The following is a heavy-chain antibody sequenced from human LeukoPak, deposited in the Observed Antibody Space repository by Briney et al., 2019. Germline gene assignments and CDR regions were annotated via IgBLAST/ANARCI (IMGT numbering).Heavy chain of an antibody. Sequence: ASVKVSCKASGYTFTGYYMHWVRQAPGQGLEWMGWINPNSGGTNYAQKFQGRVTMTRDTSVSTAYMELSRLRSDDTAVYYCARDIDSSSLYYFDYWGQGTLVTVSS. D-gene: IGHD6-13*01. V-gene: IGHV1-2*02. CDR2: INPNSGGT. J-gene: IGHJ4*02. CDR3: ARDIDSSSLYYFDY. CDR1: GYTFTGYY.